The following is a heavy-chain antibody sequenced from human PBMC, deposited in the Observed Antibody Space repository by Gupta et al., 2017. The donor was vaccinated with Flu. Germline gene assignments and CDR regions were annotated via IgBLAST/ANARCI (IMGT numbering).Heavy chain of an antibody. D-gene: IGHD6-19*01. CDR3: ARESPRGGWYFFDY. Sequence: QVQLPESGPGLAEPSQTLSLTCTVAGGSISSGSSYWSWIRQPAGKGLECIERMHTSGSTNYNPSLKSRVTISVDTSKNQFSLKLTSVTAADTAVYYCARESPRGGWYFFDYWGQGTLVTVSS. CDR1: GGSISSGSSY. J-gene: IGHJ4*02. CDR2: MHTSGST. V-gene: IGHV4-61*02.